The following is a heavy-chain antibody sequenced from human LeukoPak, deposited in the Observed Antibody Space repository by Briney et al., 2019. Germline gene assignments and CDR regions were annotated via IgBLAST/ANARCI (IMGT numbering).Heavy chain of an antibody. CDR3: AKDILAAGLFFDY. CDR1: GFTFSDYY. CDR2: ISYSGTI. Sequence: GGSLRLSCVASGFTFSDYYMGWIRQAPGKGLEWVSYISYSGTIYYADSVQGRFTISSDNAKNSLYLQMNSLRVEDTAVYYCAKDILAAGLFFDYWGQGTLVTVSS. D-gene: IGHD6-13*01. V-gene: IGHV3-11*04. J-gene: IGHJ4*02.